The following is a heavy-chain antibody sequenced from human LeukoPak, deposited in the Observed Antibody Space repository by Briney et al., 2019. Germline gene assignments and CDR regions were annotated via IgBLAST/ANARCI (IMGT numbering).Heavy chain of an antibody. D-gene: IGHD5-18*01. CDR1: GFTFSSYA. Sequence: GGSLRLSCAASGFTFSSYAMSWVRQAPGKGLEWVSAISGSGGSTYYADSVKGRFTISRDNSKNTLYLQMNSLRAEDTAVYYCARERIQLWFALHDAFDIWGQGTMVTVSS. V-gene: IGHV3-23*01. CDR2: ISGSGGST. CDR3: ARERIQLWFALHDAFDI. J-gene: IGHJ3*02.